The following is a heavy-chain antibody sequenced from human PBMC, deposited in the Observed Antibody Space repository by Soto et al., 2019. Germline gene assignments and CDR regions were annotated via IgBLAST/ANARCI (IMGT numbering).Heavy chain of an antibody. J-gene: IGHJ2*01. V-gene: IGHV4-34*01. CDR1: GGSFSGYY. CDR3: ARESHDILTGPPWVWYFDL. CDR2: MNDRGSI. D-gene: IGHD3-9*01. Sequence: QVQLQQWGAGPLRPLETLSLTCGVSGGSFSGYYWAWIRQSPGTGLEWIGEMNDRGSINYNPSLKSGVSISVDTSKNHYSLNLRPVTAADTAVYYCARESHDILTGPPWVWYFDLWGRGTLVTVSS.